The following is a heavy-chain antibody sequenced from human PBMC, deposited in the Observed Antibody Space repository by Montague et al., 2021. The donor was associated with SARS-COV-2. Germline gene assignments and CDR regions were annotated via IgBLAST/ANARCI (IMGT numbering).Heavy chain of an antibody. V-gene: IGHV3-23*01. D-gene: IGHD3-10*01. J-gene: IGHJ5*02. Sequence: SLRLSCAASGFTFSSYAMSWVRQAPGKGLEWVSAISGSGGSTYHADSVKGRFTISRDNSKNTLYLQMNSLRAEDTAVYYCAKAGGVTMVRGVITPSNWFDPWGQGTLVTVSS. CDR1: GFTFSSYA. CDR2: ISGSGGST. CDR3: AKAGGVTMVRGVITPSNWFDP.